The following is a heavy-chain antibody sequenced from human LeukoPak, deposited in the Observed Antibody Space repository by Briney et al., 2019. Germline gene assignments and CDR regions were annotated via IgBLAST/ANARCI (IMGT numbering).Heavy chain of an antibody. D-gene: IGHD2-2*01. CDR3: ARAHFLYCSSTTCLFDY. J-gene: IGHJ4*02. V-gene: IGHV1-2*02. CDR1: GYTFTDYY. CDR2: INPNDGDT. Sequence: ASVKVSCKASGYTFTDYYMHWVRQAPGQGFEWMGWINPNDGDTNYARKFQGRVTMTRDTSISTAHIEVSRLRSDDTAVYYCARAHFLYCSSTTCLFDYWGQGNLVTVSS.